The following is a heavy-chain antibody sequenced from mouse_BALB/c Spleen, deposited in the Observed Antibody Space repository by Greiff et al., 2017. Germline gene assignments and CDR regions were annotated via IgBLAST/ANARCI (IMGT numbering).Heavy chain of an antibody. Sequence: VQRVESGPSLVQPSQSLSITCTVSGFSLTSYGVHWVRQSPGKGLEWLGVIWRGGSTDYNAAFMSRLSITKDNSKSQVFFKMNSLQADDTAIYYCAKNPIGGNYLDYWGQGTTLTVSS. V-gene: IGHV2-5-1*01. D-gene: IGHD1-1*01. CDR3: AKNPIGGNYLDY. CDR1: GFSLTSYG. J-gene: IGHJ2*01. CDR2: IWRGGST.